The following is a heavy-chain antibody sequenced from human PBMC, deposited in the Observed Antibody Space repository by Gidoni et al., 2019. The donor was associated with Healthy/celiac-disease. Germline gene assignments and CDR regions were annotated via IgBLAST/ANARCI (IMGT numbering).Heavy chain of an antibody. V-gene: IGHV3-23*01. D-gene: IGHD6-19*01. J-gene: IGHJ4*02. CDR3: AKELPPGIAVAGKGGFDY. Sequence: EVQLLESGGGLVQPGGSLRLSCAASGFTFSSYAMSLVRQAPGKGLEWVSAISGSGGSTYYADSVKGRFTISRDNSKNTLYLQRNSLRAEDTAVYYCAKELPPGIAVAGKGGFDYWGQGTLVTVSS. CDR1: GFTFSSYA. CDR2: ISGSGGST.